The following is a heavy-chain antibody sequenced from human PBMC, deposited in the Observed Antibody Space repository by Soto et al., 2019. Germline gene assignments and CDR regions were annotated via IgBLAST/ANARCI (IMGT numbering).Heavy chain of an antibody. V-gene: IGHV4-39*07. CDR2: IYYDGST. CDR1: GGSISSSSYF. CDR3: ARGYGRNFDY. J-gene: IGHJ4*02. D-gene: IGHD5-18*01. Sequence: SETLSLTCTVSGGSISSSSYFWGWIRQPPGKGLEWIGSIYYDGSTYFNSPLKSRVTISVDTSKNQFSLKLSSVTAADTAVYYCARGYGRNFDYWGQGTLVTVSS.